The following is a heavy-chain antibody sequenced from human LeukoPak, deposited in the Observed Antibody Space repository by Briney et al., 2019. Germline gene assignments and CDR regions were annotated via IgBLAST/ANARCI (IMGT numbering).Heavy chain of an antibody. J-gene: IGHJ4*02. D-gene: IGHD3-22*01. CDR2: MSYDGSNK. CDR1: GFIFSDHG. Sequence: PGGSLRPSCAASGFIFSDHGMHWVRQAPGKGLEWVAVMSYDGSNKNYADSVKGRFTISRDNSKNTLYLQMNSLRAEDTAVYYCAKVRYYDSRAYYSLDYFDYWGQGALVTVSS. CDR3: AKVRYYDSRAYYSLDYFDY. V-gene: IGHV3-30*18.